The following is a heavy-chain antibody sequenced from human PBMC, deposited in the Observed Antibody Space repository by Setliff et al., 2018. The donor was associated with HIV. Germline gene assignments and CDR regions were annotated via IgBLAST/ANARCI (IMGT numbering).Heavy chain of an antibody. J-gene: IGHJ4*02. CDR1: GFTFDDYA. Sequence: QPGGSLRLSCAGSGFTFDDYAMLWVRQAPGRSLEWISLINWDGTSTYYAGSVDGRFTISRDNSKNSLFLQMESLRAEDTALYYCVKDHVSFNGVFDPFDSWGQGTLVTVSS. CDR2: INWDGTST. CDR3: VKDHVSFNGVFDPFDS. D-gene: IGHD2-8*01. V-gene: IGHV3-43D*04.